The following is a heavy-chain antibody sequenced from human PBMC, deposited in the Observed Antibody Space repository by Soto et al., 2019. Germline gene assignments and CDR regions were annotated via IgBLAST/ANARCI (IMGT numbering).Heavy chain of an antibody. D-gene: IGHD3-16*02. V-gene: IGHV1-2*02. CDR3: ARDSSGELRLGHLSFREYYFDH. Sequence: QVQLVQSGAEVGKPGASMKVSCKASGYNFNGYYIHWVRQAPGRGLERMGWINPDGGGTLYAHNLKGRVALTRDTSINTAYMELSSLTSDDTAVYYCARDSSGELRLGHLSFREYYFDHWGQGTLVTVSS. J-gene: IGHJ4*02. CDR1: GYNFNGYY. CDR2: INPDGGGT.